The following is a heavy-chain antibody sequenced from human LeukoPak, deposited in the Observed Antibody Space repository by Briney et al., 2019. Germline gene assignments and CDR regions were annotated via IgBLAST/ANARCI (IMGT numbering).Heavy chain of an antibody. CDR3: ARTGPSYYDILTGYPRLGGFDY. CDR1: GGSISSYY. CDR2: IYYSGST. Sequence: SGTLSLTCTVSGGSISSYYWSWIRQPPGKGLEWIGYIYYSGSTNYNPSLKSRVTISVDTSKNQFSLKLSSVTAADTAVYYCARTGPSYYDILTGYPRLGGFDYWGQGTLVTVSS. D-gene: IGHD3-9*01. J-gene: IGHJ4*02. V-gene: IGHV4-59*01.